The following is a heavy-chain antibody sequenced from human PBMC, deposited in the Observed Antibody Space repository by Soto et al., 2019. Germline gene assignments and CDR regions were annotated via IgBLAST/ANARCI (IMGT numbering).Heavy chain of an antibody. CDR1: GFTFSSYG. CDR2: ISYDGSNK. CDR3: AKDSSSGLGGYFDY. D-gene: IGHD6-19*01. J-gene: IGHJ4*02. Sequence: GGSLRLSCAASGFTFSSYGMHWVRQAPGKGLEWVAVISYDGSNKYYADSVKGRFTISRDNSKNTLYLQMNSLRAEDTAVYYCAKDSSSGLGGYFDYWGQGTLVTVSS. V-gene: IGHV3-30*18.